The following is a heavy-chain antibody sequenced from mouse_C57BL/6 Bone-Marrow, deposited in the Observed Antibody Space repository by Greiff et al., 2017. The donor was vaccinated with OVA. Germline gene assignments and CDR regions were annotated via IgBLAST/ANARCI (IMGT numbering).Heavy chain of an antibody. CDR2: IHPNSGST. CDR3: ARHYSNPYFDY. Sequence: VQLQQSGAELVKPGASVKLSCKASGYTFTSYWMHWVKQRPGQGLEWIGMIHPNSGSTNYNEKFKSKATLTVDKSSSTAYMQLSSLTSEDSAVYYCARHYSNPYFDYWGQGTTLTVSS. V-gene: IGHV1-64*01. CDR1: GYTFTSYW. D-gene: IGHD2-5*01. J-gene: IGHJ2*01.